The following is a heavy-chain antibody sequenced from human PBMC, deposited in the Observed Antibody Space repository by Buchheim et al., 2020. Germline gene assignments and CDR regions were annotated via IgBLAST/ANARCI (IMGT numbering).Heavy chain of an antibody. CDR1: GGSVSSGSYY. CDR3: ARGTNYDFWSGYYRTPNWFDP. CDR2: IYYSGST. D-gene: IGHD3-3*01. V-gene: IGHV4-61*01. J-gene: IGHJ5*02. Sequence: QVQLQESGPGLVKPSETLSLTCTVSGGSVSSGSYYWSWIRQPPGKGLEWIGYIYYSGSTNYNPSLKSRVTISVETSKNQFSLKLSSVTAADTAVYYCARGTNYDFWSGYYRTPNWFDPWGQGTL.